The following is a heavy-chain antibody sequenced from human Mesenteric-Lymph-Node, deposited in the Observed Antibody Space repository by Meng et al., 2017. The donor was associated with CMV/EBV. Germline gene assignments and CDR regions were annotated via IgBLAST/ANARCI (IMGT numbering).Heavy chain of an antibody. CDR2: IYYTGST. V-gene: IGHV4-59*01. Sequence: LRLSCTVSGGSISSYYWSWIRQPPGKGLEWIGYIYYTGSTNYNSFLKSRVTISVDTSKNQFSLKLSSVTAADSAVYYCARIIYNPHPSAIGRNYYFDFWGQGTLVTVSS. D-gene: IGHD1-26*01. CDR3: ARIIYNPHPSAIGRNYYFDF. J-gene: IGHJ4*02. CDR1: GGSISSYY.